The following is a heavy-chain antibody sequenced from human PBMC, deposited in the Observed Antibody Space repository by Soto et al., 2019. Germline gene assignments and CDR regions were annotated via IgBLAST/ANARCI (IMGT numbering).Heavy chain of an antibody. V-gene: IGHV4-59*01. CDR3: ARDSIEYSSPEYYYYYMDV. J-gene: IGHJ6*03. CDR2: IYYSGST. CDR1: GGSISSYY. D-gene: IGHD6-6*01. Sequence: SETLSLTCTVSGGSISSYYWSWIRQPPGKGLEWIGYIYYSGSTNYNPSLKSRVTISVDTSKNQFSLKLSSVTAADTAVYYCARDSIEYSSPEYYYYYMDVWGKGTTVTVSS.